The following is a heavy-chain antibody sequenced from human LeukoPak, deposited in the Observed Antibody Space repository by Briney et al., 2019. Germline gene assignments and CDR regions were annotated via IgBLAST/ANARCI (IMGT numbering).Heavy chain of an antibody. CDR3: ARTGVYDWFDP. J-gene: IGHJ5*02. CDR1: GFTFSSYG. CDR2: INSDGSST. D-gene: IGHD6-13*01. V-gene: IGHV3-74*01. Sequence: GGSLRLSCAASGFTFSSYGMHWVRQAPGKGLVWVSRINSDGSSTSYADSVKGRFTISRDNAKNTLYLQMNSLRAEDTAVYYCARTGVYDWFDPWGQGTLVTVSS.